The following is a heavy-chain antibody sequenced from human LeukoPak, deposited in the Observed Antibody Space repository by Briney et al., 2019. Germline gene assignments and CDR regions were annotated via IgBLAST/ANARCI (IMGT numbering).Heavy chain of an antibody. CDR3: ARVGVDYSGNIIKYYFDY. V-gene: IGHV4-34*01. J-gene: IGHJ4*02. CDR2: INHSGST. D-gene: IGHD4-23*01. CDR1: GGSFSGYY. Sequence: KPSETLSLACAVDGGSFSGYYWSWIRQPPGKGLEWIGEINHSGSTNYNPSLKSRVTISVDTSKNQFSLKLSSVTAADTAVYYCARVGVDYSGNIIKYYFDYWGQGTLVTVSS.